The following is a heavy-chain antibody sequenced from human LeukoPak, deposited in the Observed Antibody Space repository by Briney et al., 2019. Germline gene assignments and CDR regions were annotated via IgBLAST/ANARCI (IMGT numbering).Heavy chain of an antibody. J-gene: IGHJ4*02. CDR2: ISGAGGST. Sequence: GGSLRLSCTASEFIFSSYAMSWVRQAPGKGLEWVSVISGAGGSTNYADSVRGRFTIYRDNSKNTLYLQMNSLRAEDTATYYCSPPRGDSSGYYYVYWGQGTQVTVSS. CDR1: EFIFSSYA. D-gene: IGHD3-22*01. V-gene: IGHV3-23*01. CDR3: SPPRGDSSGYYYVY.